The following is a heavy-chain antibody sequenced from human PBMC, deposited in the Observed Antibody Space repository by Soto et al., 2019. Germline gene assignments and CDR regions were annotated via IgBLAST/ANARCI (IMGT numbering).Heavy chain of an antibody. CDR3: ARLLGYCSSTSCRTHYYYYYMDV. CDR2: IYYSGST. CDR1: GGSISSYY. D-gene: IGHD2-2*01. V-gene: IGHV4-59*08. J-gene: IGHJ6*03. Sequence: SETLSLTCTVSGGSISSYYWSWIRQPPGKGLEWIGYIYYSGSTNYNPSLKSRVTISVDTSKNQFSLKLSSVTAADTAVYYCARLLGYCSSTSCRTHYYYYYMDVWGKGTTVTVSS.